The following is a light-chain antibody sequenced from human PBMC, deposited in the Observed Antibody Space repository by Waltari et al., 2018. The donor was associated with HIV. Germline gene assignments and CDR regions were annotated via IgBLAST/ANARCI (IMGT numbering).Light chain of an antibody. CDR1: QNIDNF. Sequence: DIQMTQSPSSLSASVGDRVTITCRASQNIDNFLTWYQQKPGKAPTLLISGTSAFQSGVPSRFTASGSGTDLTLTINSLQPEDFATYFCLQGYSTPLTFGPGTKVDIK. CDR3: LQGYSTPLT. V-gene: IGKV1-39*01. CDR2: GTS. J-gene: IGKJ3*01.